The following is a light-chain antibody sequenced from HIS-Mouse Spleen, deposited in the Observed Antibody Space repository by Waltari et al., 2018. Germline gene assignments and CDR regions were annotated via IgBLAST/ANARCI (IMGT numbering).Light chain of an antibody. Sequence: SYVLTQPPPVSVAPGQTARITCGGNNIGSKSEHWYQQKQGQAPVLVVYDDSARPSGIPERFSGSNSGNTATLTISRVEAGDEADYYCQVWDSSSDHPVFGGGTKLTVL. CDR1: NIGSKS. J-gene: IGLJ3*02. V-gene: IGLV3-21*02. CDR2: DDS. CDR3: QVWDSSSDHPV.